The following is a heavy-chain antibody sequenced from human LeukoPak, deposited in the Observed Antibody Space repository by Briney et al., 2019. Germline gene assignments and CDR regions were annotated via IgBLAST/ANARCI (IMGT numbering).Heavy chain of an antibody. D-gene: IGHD3-3*01. J-gene: IGHJ4*02. CDR1: GFTFSSYA. CDR3: ARSQTRVGVVIGN. V-gene: IGHV3-23*01. CDR2: ISGSGGST. Sequence: PGGSLRLSCAASGFTFSSYAMSWVRQAPGKGLEWVSAISGSGGSTYYADSVKGRFTISRDNAKSSLFLQMHSLTAEDTAIYYCARSQTRVGVVIGNWGQGTLVTVSS.